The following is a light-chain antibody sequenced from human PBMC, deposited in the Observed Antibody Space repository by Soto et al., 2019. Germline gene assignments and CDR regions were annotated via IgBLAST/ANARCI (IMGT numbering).Light chain of an antibody. J-gene: IGKJ4*01. CDR3: QQLNSYPIAT. CDR1: QGISNY. Sequence: DIQMTQSPSSLPASVGDRVTITCRASQGISNYLAWYQQQPGKAPKLLIYDASSLESGVPSRFSGSGSGREFTLTISSLQPEDFATYHCQQLNSYPIATFGGGTKVDIK. V-gene: IGKV1-9*01. CDR2: DAS.